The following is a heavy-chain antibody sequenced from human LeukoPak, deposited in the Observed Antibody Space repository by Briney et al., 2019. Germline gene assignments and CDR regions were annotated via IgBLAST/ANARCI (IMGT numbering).Heavy chain of an antibody. Sequence: PGGSLRLSCAASGFTFSDYYMSWIRQAPGKGLEWVAVISYDGSNKYYADSVKGRFTISRDNSKNTLYLQMNSLRAEDTAVYYCARDKDYYDSSGYYYFDYWGQGTLVTVSS. D-gene: IGHD3-22*01. CDR1: GFTFSDYY. V-gene: IGHV3-30-3*01. J-gene: IGHJ4*02. CDR3: ARDKDYYDSSGYYYFDY. CDR2: ISYDGSNK.